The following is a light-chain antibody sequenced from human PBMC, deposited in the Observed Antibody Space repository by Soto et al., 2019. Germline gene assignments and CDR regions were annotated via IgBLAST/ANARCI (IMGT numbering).Light chain of an antibody. CDR3: CSYASINTVV. V-gene: IGLV2-8*01. CDR1: SSDVGGYNF. J-gene: IGLJ3*02. CDR2: EVS. Sequence: QSALTQPPSASGSPGQSVTISCTGTSSDVGGYNFVSWYQQHPGKAPKLMIYEVSKRPSGVPDRFSGSKSGNTAPLTVSGLQVEDEAVYYCCSYASINTVVFGGGTQLTVL.